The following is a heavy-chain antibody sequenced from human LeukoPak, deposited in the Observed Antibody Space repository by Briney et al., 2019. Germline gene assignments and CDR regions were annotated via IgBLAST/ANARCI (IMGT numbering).Heavy chain of an antibody. CDR2: VYYSGTT. CDR1: GGSISLSYYY. CDR3: ARGTLYSGWSYYFDY. V-gene: IGHV4-39*07. D-gene: IGHD6-19*01. Sequence: SETLSLTCSVSGGSISLSYYYWGWIRQPPGKALEWIGSVYYSGTTSYNPSLKSRVTISVDMSKNHFSLRLSSVTAADTAMYXXARGTLYSGWSYYFDYWGQGSQVTVSS. J-gene: IGHJ4*02.